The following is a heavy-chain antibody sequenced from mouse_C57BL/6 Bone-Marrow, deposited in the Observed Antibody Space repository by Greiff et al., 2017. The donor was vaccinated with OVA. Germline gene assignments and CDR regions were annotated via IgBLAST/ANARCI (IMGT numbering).Heavy chain of an antibody. CDR2: ISDGGSYT. J-gene: IGHJ4*01. CDR3: ARSRITTVDAMDY. V-gene: IGHV5-4*03. D-gene: IGHD1-1*01. CDR1: GFTFSSYA. Sequence: DVKLVESGGGLVKPGGSLKLSCAASGFTFSSYAMSWVRQTPEKRLEWVATISDGGSYTYYPDNVKGRFTISRDNAKNNLYLQMSHLKSEDTAMYYCARSRITTVDAMDYWGQGTSVTVSS.